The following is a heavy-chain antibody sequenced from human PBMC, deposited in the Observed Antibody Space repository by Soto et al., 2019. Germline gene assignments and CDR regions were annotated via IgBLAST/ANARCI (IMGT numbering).Heavy chain of an antibody. V-gene: IGHV3-23*01. CDR1: GFSFISYS. J-gene: IGHJ4*02. D-gene: IGHD3-10*01. CDR2: IIGSGGIT. CDR3: APHEWFGEFEFDY. Sequence: LRLACAPSGFSFISYSMSLVRHSRGKGLDCVSAIIGSGGITYYADSVKGRFTISRDNSKNTLYLQMNSLRAEDTAVYYCAPHEWFGEFEFDYWGQGTLVTASS.